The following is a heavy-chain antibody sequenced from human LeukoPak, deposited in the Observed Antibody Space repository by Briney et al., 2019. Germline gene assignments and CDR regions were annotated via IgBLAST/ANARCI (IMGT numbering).Heavy chain of an antibody. D-gene: IGHD3-22*01. V-gene: IGHV4-59*01. CDR1: GGSISSYY. Sequence: SETLSLTCTVSGGSISSYYWSWIRQPPGKGLEWIGYIYYSGSTNYNPSLKSRVTISVDTSKNQFSLKLSSVTAADTAVYYCARVPYYYDTLYFDYWGQGTLVTVSS. CDR2: IYYSGST. CDR3: ARVPYYYDTLYFDY. J-gene: IGHJ4*02.